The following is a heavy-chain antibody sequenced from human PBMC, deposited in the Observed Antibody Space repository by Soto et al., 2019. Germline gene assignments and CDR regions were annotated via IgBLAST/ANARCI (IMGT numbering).Heavy chain of an antibody. V-gene: IGHV4-31*01. J-gene: IGHJ4*02. D-gene: IGHD3-16*01. CDR2: VYYSVAT. CDR1: GASMATGVHY. CDR3: ARDKDLQPTVWGF. Sequence: SNTLCLTGIVFGASMATGVHYHNWICQVPGKGLEGIGYVYYSVATPYNPSLRTPPTISRDTSKNQFSLRLNSVTAADTALYYCARDKDLQPTVWGFWGQGIQVTVSS.